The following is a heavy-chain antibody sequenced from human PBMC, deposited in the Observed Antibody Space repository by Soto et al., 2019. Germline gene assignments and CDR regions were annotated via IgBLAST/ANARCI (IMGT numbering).Heavy chain of an antibody. D-gene: IGHD5-12*01. J-gene: IGHJ4*02. CDR3: TRPKSSGHNTLDY. Sequence: QVQLVQSGAEVKTSGASVKVSCKASGYTFSANDINWVRQAPGQGLEWIGWMNPKSGNTGYAEEFQGRVTLTRNTSISTAYMEVSSLKSEDTAIYYCTRPKSSGHNTLDYWGQGTLVTVSS. V-gene: IGHV1-8*01. CDR2: MNPKSGNT. CDR1: GYTFSAND.